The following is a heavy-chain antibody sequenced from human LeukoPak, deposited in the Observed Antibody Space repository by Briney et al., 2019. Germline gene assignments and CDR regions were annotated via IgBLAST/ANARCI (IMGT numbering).Heavy chain of an antibody. CDR1: GYTFTSYD. J-gene: IGHJ4*02. CDR2: MNPNSGNT. D-gene: IGHD3-16*01. Sequence: GASVKVSCKASGYTFTSYDINWVRQATGQGLEWMGWMNPNSGNTDYAQKLQGRVTMTTDTSTSTAYMELRSLRSDDTAVYYCARAGGASDYWGQGTLVTVSS. CDR3: ARAGGASDY. V-gene: IGHV1-8*01.